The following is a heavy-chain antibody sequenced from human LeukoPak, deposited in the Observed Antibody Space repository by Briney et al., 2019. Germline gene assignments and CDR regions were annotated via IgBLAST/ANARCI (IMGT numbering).Heavy chain of an antibody. CDR1: GGSVSSSNYY. CDR2: FSYNVHS. V-gene: IGHV4-61*01. J-gene: IGHJ4*02. CDR3: ARVSVAGTGPDY. D-gene: IGHD6-13*01. Sequence: SETLSLTCTVSGGSVSSSNYYWSCVRQPPGKGLEWVGFFSYNVHSDYNPSLKSRVTISVDTSKNQFSLRLSSVTAADTAIYYCARVSVAGTGPDYWGQGTQVTVSS.